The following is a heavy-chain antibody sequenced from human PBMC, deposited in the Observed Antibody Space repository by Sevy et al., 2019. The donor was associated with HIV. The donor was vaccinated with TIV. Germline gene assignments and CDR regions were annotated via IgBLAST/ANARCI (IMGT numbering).Heavy chain of an antibody. J-gene: IGHJ4*02. V-gene: IGHV3-30-3*01. CDR1: GFTFSTYA. Sequence: GALRLSCAVSGFTFSTYAMHWVRQAPGKGLECVAIVSSDGSEINYADSVKGRFTISRDNSRNTLYLQMNSLRTEDTALYYCARDQLGSIDYWGQGTLVTVSS. CDR3: ARDQLGSIDY. CDR2: VSSDGSEI. D-gene: IGHD7-27*01.